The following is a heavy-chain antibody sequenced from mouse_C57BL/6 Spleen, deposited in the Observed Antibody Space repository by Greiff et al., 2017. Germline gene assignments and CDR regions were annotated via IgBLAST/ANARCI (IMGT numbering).Heavy chain of an antibody. CDR3: AIEVLNYAMDY. CDR1: GYTFTSYG. CDR2: IYPRSGNT. D-gene: IGHD2-14*01. Sequence: QVQLKESGAELARPGASVKLSCKASGYTFTSYGISWVKQRTGQGLEWIGEIYPRSGNTYYNEKFKGKATLTADKSSSTAYMELRSLTSEDSAVYFCAIEVLNYAMDYWGQGTSVTVSS. J-gene: IGHJ4*01. V-gene: IGHV1-81*01.